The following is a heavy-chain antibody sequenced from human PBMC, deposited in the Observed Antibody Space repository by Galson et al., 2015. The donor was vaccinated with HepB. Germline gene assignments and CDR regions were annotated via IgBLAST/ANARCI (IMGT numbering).Heavy chain of an antibody. D-gene: IGHD4-11*01. CDR1: GFTFGDYA. CDR3: TRGAYSSSWDYYYGMDV. V-gene: IGHV3-49*03. CDR2: IRSKAYGGTT. J-gene: IGHJ6*02. Sequence: SLRLSCAASGFTFGDYAMSWFRQAPGKGLEWVGFIRSKAYGGTTEYAASVKGRFTISRDDSKSIAYLQMNSLKTEDTAVYYCTRGAYSSSWDYYYGMDVWGQGTTVTVSS.